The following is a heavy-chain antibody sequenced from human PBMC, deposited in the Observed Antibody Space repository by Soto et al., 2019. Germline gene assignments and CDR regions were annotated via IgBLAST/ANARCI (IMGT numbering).Heavy chain of an antibody. D-gene: IGHD3-22*01. CDR2: ISSSSSYI. CDR3: ARDFTGYYYVFDY. CDR1: GFTFSSYS. Sequence: GGSLRLSCAASGFTFSSYSMNWVRQAPGKGLEWVSSISSSSSYIYYADSVKGRFTISRDNAKNSLYLQMNSLRAEDTAVYYCARDFTGYYYVFDYWGQGTLVTVSS. V-gene: IGHV3-21*01. J-gene: IGHJ4*02.